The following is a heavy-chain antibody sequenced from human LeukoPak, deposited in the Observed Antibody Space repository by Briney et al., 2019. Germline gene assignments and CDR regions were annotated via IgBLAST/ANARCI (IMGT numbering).Heavy chain of an antibody. CDR2: IYYSGST. Sequence: SETLSLTCTVSGGSISSSSNYWGWIRQPPGKGLEWIGSIYYSGSTYYNPSLKSRVTISVDTSKNQFSLKLSSVTAADTAVYYCARLSSLGSGYYPPEYFQHWGQGTLVTVSS. J-gene: IGHJ1*01. V-gene: IGHV4-39*01. CDR3: ARLSSLGSGYYPPEYFQH. D-gene: IGHD3-3*01. CDR1: GGSISSSSNY.